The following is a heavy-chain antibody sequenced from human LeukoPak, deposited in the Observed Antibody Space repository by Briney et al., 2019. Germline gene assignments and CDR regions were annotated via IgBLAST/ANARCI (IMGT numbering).Heavy chain of an antibody. CDR2: IEQDGGEE. CDR3: ARGRYVDWLFDY. Sequence: PGGSLRLSCAASGFDWSRYWMTWVRQAPGKGLEWVANIEQDGGEEYYVDSVKGRFTISRDNAKNSLYLQMNSLRVEDTAVYYCARGRYVDWLFDYWGQGTLFTVSS. J-gene: IGHJ4*02. D-gene: IGHD3-9*01. V-gene: IGHV3-7*03. CDR1: GFDWSRYW.